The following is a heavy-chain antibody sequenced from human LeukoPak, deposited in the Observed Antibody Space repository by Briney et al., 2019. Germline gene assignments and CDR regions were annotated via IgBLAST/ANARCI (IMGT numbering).Heavy chain of an antibody. Sequence: SETLSLTCTVSGDSISGNYWTWIRQPPGKGLEWIGYIYYSGSTNYNASLKSRVTISVDTSKNQFSLKLSSVTAADTAVYYCARDHYYYDSSGYYYWFDPWGQGTLVTVSS. D-gene: IGHD3-22*01. V-gene: IGHV4-59*12. CDR1: GDSISGNY. CDR3: ARDHYYYDSSGYYYWFDP. J-gene: IGHJ5*02. CDR2: IYYSGST.